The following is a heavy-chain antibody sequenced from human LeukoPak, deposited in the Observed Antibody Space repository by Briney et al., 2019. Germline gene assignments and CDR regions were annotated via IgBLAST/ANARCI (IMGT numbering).Heavy chain of an antibody. CDR3: ARDMGYCSSTCCSKSHY. V-gene: IGHV1-18*04. D-gene: IGHD2-2*01. CDR2: ISAYNGNT. CDR1: GYTFTIYG. J-gene: IGHJ4*02. Sequence: ASVTVSCKASGYTFTIYGLTWVRQAPGQGLEWMGWISAYNGNTNYAQNLQVRVTMTTDTSTSTAYMELRGLRSDDTAVYYCARDMGYCSSTCCSKSHYWGQGTLVTVSS.